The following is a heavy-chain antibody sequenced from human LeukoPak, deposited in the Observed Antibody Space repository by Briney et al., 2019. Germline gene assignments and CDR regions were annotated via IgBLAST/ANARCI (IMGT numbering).Heavy chain of an antibody. Sequence: SETLSLTCAVYGGSFSGYCWSWIRQPPGKGLEWIGEINHSGSTNYNPSLKSRVTISVDTSKNQFSLKLSSVTAADTAVYYCARVHITMVRGVIITYYFDYWGQGTLVTVSS. V-gene: IGHV4-34*01. CDR2: INHSGST. D-gene: IGHD3-10*01. CDR1: GGSFSGYC. J-gene: IGHJ4*02. CDR3: ARVHITMVRGVIITYYFDY.